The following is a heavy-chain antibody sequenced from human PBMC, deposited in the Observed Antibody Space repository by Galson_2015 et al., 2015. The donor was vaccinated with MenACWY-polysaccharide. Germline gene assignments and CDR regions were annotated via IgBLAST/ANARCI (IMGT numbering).Heavy chain of an antibody. V-gene: IGHV3-7*01. CDR3: ARERWVRGVFFDQ. J-gene: IGHJ4*02. Sequence: SLRLSCAASGFTFSNFWMSWVRQAPGKELEWVASIKQDGSEKYLVDSVKGRFTISRDNAENSLFLQMHSLRAEDTAVYYCARERWVRGVFFDQWGQGTLVTVSS. D-gene: IGHD3-10*01. CDR1: GFTFSNFW. CDR2: IKQDGSEK.